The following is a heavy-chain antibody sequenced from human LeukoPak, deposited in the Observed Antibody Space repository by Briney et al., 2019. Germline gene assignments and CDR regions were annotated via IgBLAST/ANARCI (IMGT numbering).Heavy chain of an antibody. D-gene: IGHD4-17*01. V-gene: IGHV3-23*01. Sequence: SGGSLRLSCTASGFAINSQAMSWIRQAPGKGLEWVSAISGRGDGYYAESVKGRFTIFRDNSRNTVFLQMNRLRAEDTAVYYCANLYGSSDEKWGRGTLVTVSS. CDR1: GFAINSQA. CDR3: ANLYGSSDEK. CDR2: ISGRGDG. J-gene: IGHJ4*02.